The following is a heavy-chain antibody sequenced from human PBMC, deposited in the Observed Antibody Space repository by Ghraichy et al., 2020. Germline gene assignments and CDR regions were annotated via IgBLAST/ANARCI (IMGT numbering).Heavy chain of an antibody. J-gene: IGHJ4*02. CDR1: GFTFSTYW. V-gene: IGHV3-7*03. CDR3: ARDSRDRPAVGTFDY. D-gene: IGHD6-13*01. CDR2: IKGDGTER. Sequence: GESLKISCEASGFTFSTYWVTWVRQAPGRGLEWLANIKGDGTERYYADSLKGRFTISRDNAKNSLFLQMDSLRAEDTAVYYCARDSRDRPAVGTFDYWGQGTLVTVSS.